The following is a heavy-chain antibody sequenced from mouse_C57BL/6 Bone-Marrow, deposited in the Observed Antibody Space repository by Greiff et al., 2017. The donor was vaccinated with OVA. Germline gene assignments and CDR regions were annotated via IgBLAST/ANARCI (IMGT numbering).Heavy chain of an antibody. CDR2: IYPGDGDT. J-gene: IGHJ3*01. D-gene: IGHD2-4*01. Sequence: QVQLKESGAELVKPGASVKIPCKASGYAFSSYWMNWVKQRPGKGLEWIGQIYPGDGDTNYNGKFKGKATLTADKSSSTAYMQLSSLTSEDSAVYYCARMGYDYAWFAYWGQGTLVTVSA. CDR3: ARMGYDYAWFAY. V-gene: IGHV1-80*01. CDR1: GYAFSSYW.